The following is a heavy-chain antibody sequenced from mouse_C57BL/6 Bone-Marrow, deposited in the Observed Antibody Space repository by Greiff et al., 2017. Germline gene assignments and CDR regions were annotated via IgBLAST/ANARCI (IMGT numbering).Heavy chain of an antibody. CDR2: INPNNGGT. CDR3: ARSGIYWAYDGYYGFAY. Sequence: VQLQQSGPELVKPGASVKISCKASGYTFTDYYMNWVKQSHGQSLEWIGDINPNNGGTSYNQKFKGKATLTVDKSSSTAYMELRSLTSEDSAVXYCARSGIYWAYDGYYGFAYWGQGTLVTVSA. J-gene: IGHJ3*01. V-gene: IGHV1-26*01. D-gene: IGHD2-3*01. CDR1: GYTFTDYY.